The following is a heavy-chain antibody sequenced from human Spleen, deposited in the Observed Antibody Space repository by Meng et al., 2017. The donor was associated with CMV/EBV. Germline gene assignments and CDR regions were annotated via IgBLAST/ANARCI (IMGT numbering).Heavy chain of an antibody. Sequence: ASVKVSCKASGYTFTSYGISWVRQAPGQGLEWMGWISAYNGNTNYAQKLQGRVTMTRNTSISTAYMELSSLRSEDTAVYYCASGGGLGGDYYYYGMDVWGQGTTVTVSS. D-gene: IGHD2-15*01. CDR2: ISAYNGNT. J-gene: IGHJ6*02. V-gene: IGHV1-18*01. CDR1: GYTFTSYG. CDR3: ASGGGLGGDYYYYGMDV.